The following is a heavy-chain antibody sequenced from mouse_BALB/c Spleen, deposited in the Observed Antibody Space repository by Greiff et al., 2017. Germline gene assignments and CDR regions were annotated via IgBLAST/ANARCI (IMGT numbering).Heavy chain of an antibody. V-gene: IGHV14-3*02. CDR1: GFNIKDTY. Sequence: EVQLQQSGAELVKPGASVKLSCTASGFNIKDTYMHWVKQRPEQGLEWIGRIDPANGNTKYDPKFQGKATITADTSSNTAYLQLSSLTSEDTAVYYCARDYYGSSYFDYWGQGTTLTVSS. J-gene: IGHJ2*01. CDR3: ARDYYGSSYFDY. CDR2: IDPANGNT. D-gene: IGHD1-1*01.